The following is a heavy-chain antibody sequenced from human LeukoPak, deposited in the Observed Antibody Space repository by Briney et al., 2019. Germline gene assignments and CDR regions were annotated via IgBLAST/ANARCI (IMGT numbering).Heavy chain of an antibody. CDR3: ARVTNMWELAH. D-gene: IGHD1-26*01. CDR1: GHTFTSYY. CDR2: INPSGGST. J-gene: IGHJ4*02. Sequence: ASVKVSCKASGHTFTSYYMHWVRQAPGQGLEWMGIINPSGGSTSYAQKFQGRVTMTRDTSTSTVYMELSSLRSEDTAVYYCARVTNMWELAHWGQGTLVTVSS. V-gene: IGHV1-46*01.